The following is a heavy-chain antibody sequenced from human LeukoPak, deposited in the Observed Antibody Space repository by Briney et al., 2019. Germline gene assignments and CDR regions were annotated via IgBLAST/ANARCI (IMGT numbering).Heavy chain of an antibody. V-gene: IGHV4-30-2*01. CDR3: ARDGRWGMNYYGMDV. J-gene: IGHJ6*02. CDR1: GGSISSGGYY. CDR2: IYHSGST. D-gene: IGHD3-16*01. Sequence: PSETLSLTCTVSGGSISSGGYYWSWIRQPPGKGLEWIGYIYHSGSTYYNPSLKSRVTISVDRSKNQFSLKLSSVTAADTAVYYCARDGRWGMNYYGMDVWGQGTTVTVSS.